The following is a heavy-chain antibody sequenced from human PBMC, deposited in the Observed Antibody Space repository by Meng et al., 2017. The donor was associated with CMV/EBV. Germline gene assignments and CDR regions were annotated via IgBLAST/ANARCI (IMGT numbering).Heavy chain of an antibody. CDR2: IYSGGST. V-gene: IGHV3-53*01. J-gene: IGHJ6*02. D-gene: IGHD3-3*01. CDR3: ARLRTYYDFWSGYYRAYGMDV. Sequence: GESLKISCAASGFTVSSNYMSWVRQAPGKGLEWVSVIYSGGSTYYADSVKGRFTISRDNSKNTLYLQMNSLSAEDTAVYYCARLRTYYDFWSGYYRAYGMDVWGQGTTVTVSS. CDR1: GFTVSSNY.